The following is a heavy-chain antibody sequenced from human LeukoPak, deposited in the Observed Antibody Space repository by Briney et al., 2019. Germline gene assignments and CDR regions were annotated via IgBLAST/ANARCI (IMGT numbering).Heavy chain of an antibody. D-gene: IGHD5-18*01. Sequence: ASVKVSCKASGYTFTSYDINWVRQATGQGLEWMGWMNPNSGNTGYAQKFQGRVTMTRNTSISTAYMELSSLRSEDTAVYYCARESGGGYSYGYSTGNFDYWGQGTLVTVSS. CDR1: GYTFTSYD. CDR3: ARESGGGYSYGYSTGNFDY. CDR2: MNPNSGNT. V-gene: IGHV1-8*01. J-gene: IGHJ4*02.